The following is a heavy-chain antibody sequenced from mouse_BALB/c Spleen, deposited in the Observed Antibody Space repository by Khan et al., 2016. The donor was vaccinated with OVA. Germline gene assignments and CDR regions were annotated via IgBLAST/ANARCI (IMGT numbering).Heavy chain of an antibody. CDR1: GYIFTSYW. J-gene: IGHJ2*01. CDR3: AREEALYYFDY. Sequence: QVQLQQPGGELVRPGASVNLSCKTSGYIFTSYWIHWVRQRSGQGLEWIARIYPGTDNTYYNEKLKDKATLTADKSSSTAYMQLSSLKSEDSAVYFCAREEALYYFDYWGQGTTLTVSS. V-gene: IGHV1S132*01. CDR2: IYPGTDNT. D-gene: IGHD3-2*02.